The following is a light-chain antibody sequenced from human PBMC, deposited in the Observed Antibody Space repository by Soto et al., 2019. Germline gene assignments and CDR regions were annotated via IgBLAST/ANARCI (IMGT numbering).Light chain of an antibody. J-gene: IGLJ1*01. CDR2: EVS. CDR3: SSYTSSSTLEV. CDR1: SSDVGGYNY. V-gene: IGLV2-14*01. Sequence: QSVLTQPASASGSPGQSITISCTGTSSDVGGYNYVSWYQQHPGKAPKLMIYEVSSRPSGVSNRFSGSKSGNTASLTISGLQAEDEADYYCSSYTSSSTLEVFGTGTKSPS.